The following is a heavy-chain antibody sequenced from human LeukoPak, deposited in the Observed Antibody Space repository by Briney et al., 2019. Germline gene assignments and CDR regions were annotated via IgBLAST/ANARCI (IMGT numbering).Heavy chain of an antibody. V-gene: IGHV4-31*03. CDR1: GGYISGTFYH. CDR2: ISSTGST. J-gene: IGHJ6*03. CDR3: ARGRGGSDYYYMDV. D-gene: IGHD3-10*01. Sequence: SETLSLTCTVSGGYISGTFYHRSWIHQHPGKGLEWIGYISSTGSTYYNPSLESRVTVSLDTSKNQFSLKLSSVTAADTAVYYCARGRGGSDYYYMDVWGKGTTVTVSS.